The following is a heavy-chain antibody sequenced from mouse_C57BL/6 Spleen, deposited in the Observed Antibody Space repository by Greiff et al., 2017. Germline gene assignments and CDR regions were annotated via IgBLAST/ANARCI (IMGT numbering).Heavy chain of an antibody. CDR1: GYTFTDYY. Sequence: VQLQQSGPELVKPGASVKISCKASGYTFTDYYMNWVKQSHGKSLEWIGDINPNNGGTSYKQKFKGKATLTVDKSSSTAYMELRSLTSEDSAVYYCARTNYYGSSYDAMDYWGQGTSVTVSS. CDR3: ARTNYYGSSYDAMDY. D-gene: IGHD1-1*01. J-gene: IGHJ4*01. V-gene: IGHV1-26*01. CDR2: INPNNGGT.